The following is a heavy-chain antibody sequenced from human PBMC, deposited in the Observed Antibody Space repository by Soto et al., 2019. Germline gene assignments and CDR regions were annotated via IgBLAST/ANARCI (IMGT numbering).Heavy chain of an antibody. J-gene: IGHJ6*02. D-gene: IGHD6-13*01. Sequence: SSETLSLTCTVSGGSISSGDYYWSWIRQPPGKGLEWIGYIYYSGSTYYNSFFKCRVTISVVPSKYHFPLNLSSVTAVDTAVYFCARDRAGYRRSWAYYYYGMDVWGQGTTVTVSS. V-gene: IGHV4-30-4*01. CDR3: ARDRAGYRRSWAYYYYGMDV. CDR2: IYYSGST. CDR1: GGSISSGDYY.